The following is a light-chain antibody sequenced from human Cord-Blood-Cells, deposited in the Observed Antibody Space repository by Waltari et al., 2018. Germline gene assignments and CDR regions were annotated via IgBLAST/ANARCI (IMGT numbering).Light chain of an antibody. V-gene: IGLV2-14*01. CDR3: SSYTSSSTPYV. J-gene: IGLJ1*01. CDR1: SRDVGGYNY. CDR2: EVS. Sequence: QSAPTQPASVSGSPGQSITISCPGTSRDVGGYNYVSWYQQHPGKAPKLMIYEVSNRPSGVSNRFSGSKSGNTASLTISGLQAEDEADYYCSSYTSSSTPYVFGTGTKVTVL.